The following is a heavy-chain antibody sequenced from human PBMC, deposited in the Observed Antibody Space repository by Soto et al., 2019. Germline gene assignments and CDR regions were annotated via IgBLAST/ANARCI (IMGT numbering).Heavy chain of an antibody. J-gene: IGHJ6*03. Sequence: SETLSLTCTVSGGSISSSSYYWGWIRQPPGKGLEWIGSIYYSGSTYYNPSLKSRVTISVDTSKNQFSLKLSSVTAADTAVYYCARHDYGDQAYYYYYYMDVWGKGTTVTV. CDR2: IYYSGST. D-gene: IGHD4-17*01. V-gene: IGHV4-39*01. CDR1: GGSISSSSYY. CDR3: ARHDYGDQAYYYYYYMDV.